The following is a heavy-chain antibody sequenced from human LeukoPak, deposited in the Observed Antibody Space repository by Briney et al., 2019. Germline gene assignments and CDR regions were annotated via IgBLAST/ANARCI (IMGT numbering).Heavy chain of an antibody. J-gene: IGHJ4*02. D-gene: IGHD7-27*01. CDR3: ARETGDQAFDY. Sequence: GGSLRLSCAASGFTFSSYSMNWVRQAPGKGLEWISSISSSSSYIYYADSVKGRFTISRDNAKNSLYLQMNSLRAEDTAVYYCARETGDQAFDYWGQGTLVTVTS. V-gene: IGHV3-21*01. CDR1: GFTFSSYS. CDR2: ISSSSSYI.